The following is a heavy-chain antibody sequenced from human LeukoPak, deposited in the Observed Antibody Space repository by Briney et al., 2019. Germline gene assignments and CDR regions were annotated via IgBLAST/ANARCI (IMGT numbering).Heavy chain of an antibody. CDR3: AKTYSSSSLAYYYYGMDV. CDR1: GFTFSSYW. V-gene: IGHV3-7*03. J-gene: IGHJ6*02. Sequence: GGSLRLSCAASGFTFSSYWMSWVRQAPGKGLEWVANIKQDGSEKYYVDSVKGRFTISRDNAKNSLYLQMNSLRAEDTAVYYCAKTYSSSSLAYYYYGMDVWGQGTTVTVSS. D-gene: IGHD6-6*01. CDR2: IKQDGSEK.